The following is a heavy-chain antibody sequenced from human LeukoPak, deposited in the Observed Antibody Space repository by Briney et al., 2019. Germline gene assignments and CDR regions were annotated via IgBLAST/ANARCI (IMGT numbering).Heavy chain of an antibody. D-gene: IGHD3-10*01. J-gene: IGHJ5*02. CDR1: GYTFTGYY. V-gene: IGHV1-2*02. CDR3: AKDRVTMVRGVWFDP. CDR2: INPNSGGT. Sequence: ASVKVSCKASGYTFTGYYMHWVRQAPGQGREWMGWINPNSGGTNYAQKLQGRVTMTRDTSISTAYMELSRLRSDDTAVYYCAKDRVTMVRGVWFDPWGQGTLVTVSS.